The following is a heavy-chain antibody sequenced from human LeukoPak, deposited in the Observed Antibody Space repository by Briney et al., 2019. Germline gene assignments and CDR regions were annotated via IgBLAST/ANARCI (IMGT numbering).Heavy chain of an antibody. V-gene: IGHV4-38-2*02. Sequence: PSETLSLTCTVSGYSISSGYYWGWIRQPPGKGLEWIGNIHQSGSTYYNPSLKSRVTISVDTSTNQFSLKLSSVTAADTAVYYCARAPLYNWNYVFDYWGQGTLVTVSS. J-gene: IGHJ4*02. CDR3: ARAPLYNWNYVFDY. D-gene: IGHD1-7*01. CDR1: GYSISSGYY. CDR2: IHQSGST.